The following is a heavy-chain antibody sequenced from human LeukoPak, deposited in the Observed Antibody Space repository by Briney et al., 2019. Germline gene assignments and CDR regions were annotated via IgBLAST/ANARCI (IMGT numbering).Heavy chain of an antibody. Sequence: PGGSLRLSCAASGFTFSSYAMSWVRQAPGKGLEWVSAISGSGGSTYYADSVKGRFTISRDNSKNTLYLQMNSLRAEDTAVYYCAKSQRYQLLLEPDSLDYWGQGTLVTVSS. CDR2: ISGSGGST. D-gene: IGHD2-2*01. CDR1: GFTFSSYA. J-gene: IGHJ4*02. CDR3: AKSQRYQLLLEPDSLDY. V-gene: IGHV3-23*01.